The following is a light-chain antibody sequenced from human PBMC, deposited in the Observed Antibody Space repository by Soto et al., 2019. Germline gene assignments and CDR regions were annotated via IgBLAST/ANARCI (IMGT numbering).Light chain of an antibody. V-gene: IGKV3-20*01. J-gene: IGKJ1*01. Sequence: IVLTQSPGTLSLSPGERATLSCRASQSVSAGYFAWYQQKPGQAPRLLIYETSSRTTGTPDRFSGGGSGTDFILTISRLEPEDFAVYYCQQYGNSPTFGPGTKVDIK. CDR1: QSVSAGY. CDR3: QQYGNSPT. CDR2: ETS.